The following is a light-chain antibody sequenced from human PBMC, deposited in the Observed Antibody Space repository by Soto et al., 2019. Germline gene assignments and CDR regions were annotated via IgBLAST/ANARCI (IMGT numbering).Light chain of an antibody. CDR3: QQYCSSVFP. V-gene: IGKV3-20*01. J-gene: IGKJ3*01. CDR1: QSVNSNY. Sequence: EIVLMQSPGTLSLSPGEGATLSCRASQSVNSNYLAWYQQKPGQAPTVLIFDTSRMATGVPDRFSGSGSGTDLTLTIRRLEPDDFAVYCCQQYCSSVFPFGSGTKVTIK. CDR2: DTS.